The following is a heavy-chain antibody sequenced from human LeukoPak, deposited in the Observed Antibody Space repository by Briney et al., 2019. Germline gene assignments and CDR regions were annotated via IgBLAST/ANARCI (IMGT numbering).Heavy chain of an antibody. CDR2: MNPNSGNT. D-gene: IGHD6-19*01. CDR1: GYTFTSYD. Sequence: GASVKVSCKASGYTFTSYDINWVRQATGQGLEWMGWMNPNSGNTGYAQKFQGRVTMTRNTSISTAYMELSSLRSEDTAVYYCARGSLYSSGWYGYYGMDVWGQGTTVTVSS. V-gene: IGHV1-8*01. CDR3: ARGSLYSSGWYGYYGMDV. J-gene: IGHJ6*02.